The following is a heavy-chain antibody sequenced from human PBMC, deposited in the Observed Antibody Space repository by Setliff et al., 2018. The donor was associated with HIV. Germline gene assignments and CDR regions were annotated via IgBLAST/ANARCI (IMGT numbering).Heavy chain of an antibody. CDR3: ARSFSGRYFWSGYYTGPDPKGENAFDI. J-gene: IGHJ3*02. V-gene: IGHV4-39*02. D-gene: IGHD3-3*01. CDR1: GGSISNSNYF. CDR2: IYSSGST. Sequence: SETLSLTCTVSGGSISNSNYFWGWIRQPPGKGLEWIGRIYSSGSTYYQPSLQGRVSMSIDSTKNHFSLSLRYVTAADTAVYYCARSFSGRYFWSGYYTGPDPKGENAFDIWGQGTMVTVSS.